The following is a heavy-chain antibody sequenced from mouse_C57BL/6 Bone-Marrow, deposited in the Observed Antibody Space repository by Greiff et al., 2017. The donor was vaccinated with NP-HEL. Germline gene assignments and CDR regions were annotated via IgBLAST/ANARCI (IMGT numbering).Heavy chain of an antibody. CDR2: IDPSDSYT. J-gene: IGHJ3*01. Sequence: QVQLQQPGAELVMPGASVKLSCKASGYTFTSYWMHWVKQRPGQGLEWIGEIDPSDSYTTYNQKFKGKSTLTVDKSSSPAYMQLSSLTSEDSAVYCCARSYYDYFAYWGQGTLVTVSA. V-gene: IGHV1-69*01. D-gene: IGHD2-4*01. CDR3: ARSYYDYFAY. CDR1: GYTFTSYW.